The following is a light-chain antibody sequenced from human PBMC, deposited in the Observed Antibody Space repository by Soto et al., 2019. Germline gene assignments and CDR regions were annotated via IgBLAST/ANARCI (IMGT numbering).Light chain of an antibody. V-gene: IGKV1-33*01. Sequence: DIQMTQSPSSLSASLGDRVTLTCQASQNINNYLNWYQQKPGRAPKLLIYDASNLDGGSPARFRGSGSGTEITITISRLQKDDMETYCSQQYESLPTFGQGTRLEI. CDR2: DAS. CDR1: QNINNY. J-gene: IGKJ5*01. CDR3: QQYESLPT.